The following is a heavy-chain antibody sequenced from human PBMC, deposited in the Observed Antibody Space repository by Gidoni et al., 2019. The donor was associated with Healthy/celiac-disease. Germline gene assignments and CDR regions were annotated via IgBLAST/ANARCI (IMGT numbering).Heavy chain of an antibody. Sequence: QVQLQESGPGLVKPSETLSLTCTVSGGSISSYYWSWIRQPPGKGLEWIGYIYYSGSTNYNPSLKSRVTISVDTSKNQFSLKLSSVTAADTAVYYCARVGNSIAAAVYYFDYWGQGTLVTVSS. V-gene: IGHV4-59*01. D-gene: IGHD6-13*01. CDR2: IYYSGST. CDR1: GGSISSYY. CDR3: ARVGNSIAAAVYYFDY. J-gene: IGHJ4*02.